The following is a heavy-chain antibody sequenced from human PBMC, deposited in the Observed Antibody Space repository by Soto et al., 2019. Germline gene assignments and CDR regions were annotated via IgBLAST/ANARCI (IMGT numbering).Heavy chain of an antibody. V-gene: IGHV4-34*01. J-gene: IGHJ5*01. D-gene: IGHD3-3*02. CDR2: IHHSGST. CDR1: GLCFSGKY. CDR3: ARERRGLIFGGFEP. Sequence: PGETLSLTCAVYGLCFSGKYGSWIRRPPGKGLEWIGYIHHSGSTNYNPSLKSRVTISFDTSKIQFSLKLTSVTAADTAVYYCARERRGLIFGGFEPWGQGTLLNVSS.